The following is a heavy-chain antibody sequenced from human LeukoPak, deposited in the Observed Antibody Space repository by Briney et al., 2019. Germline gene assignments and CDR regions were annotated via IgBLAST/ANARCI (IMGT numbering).Heavy chain of an antibody. V-gene: IGHV3-48*03. J-gene: IGHJ4*02. D-gene: IGHD5-18*01. CDR2: ISSSGSTI. CDR3: ARVRIQLWSIRAAPFY. Sequence: GGSLRLSCAASGFTFSSYEMNWVRQAPGKGLEWVSYISSSGSTIYYADSVKGRFTISRDNAKNSLYLQMNSLRAEDTAVYYCARVRIQLWSIRAAPFYWGQGTLVTVSS. CDR1: GFTFSSYE.